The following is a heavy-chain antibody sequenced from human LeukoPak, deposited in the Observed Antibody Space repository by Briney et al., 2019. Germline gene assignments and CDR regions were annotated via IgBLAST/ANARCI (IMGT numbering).Heavy chain of an antibody. CDR1: GFTFSSYG. V-gene: IGHV3-30*03. D-gene: IGHD1-26*01. Sequence: GGSLRLSCAASGFTFSSYGMHWVRQAPGKGLEWVAVILYDGSNKYYADSVKGRFTISRDNSKSTLFLQMNSLRAEDTAVYYCAMLQTSGGPFDYWGQGTLVTVSS. CDR3: AMLQTSGGPFDY. CDR2: ILYDGSNK. J-gene: IGHJ4*02.